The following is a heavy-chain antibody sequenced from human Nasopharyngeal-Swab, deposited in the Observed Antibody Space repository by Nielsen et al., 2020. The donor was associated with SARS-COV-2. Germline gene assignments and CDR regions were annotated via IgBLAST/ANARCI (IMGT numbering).Heavy chain of an antibody. CDR3: AREICTRITCFDYGMDV. J-gene: IGHJ6*02. Sequence: GESLKISCAASGFTLSRYWMSWVRQAPGKGLEWVASVKQDGSEKYSVDSVRGRFTISRDNTKNSVYLQMNNLRAEDTAVYYCAREICTRITCFDYGMDVWGQGTTVTVPS. CDR2: VKQDGSEK. CDR1: GFTLSRYW. V-gene: IGHV3-7*01. D-gene: IGHD2-2*01.